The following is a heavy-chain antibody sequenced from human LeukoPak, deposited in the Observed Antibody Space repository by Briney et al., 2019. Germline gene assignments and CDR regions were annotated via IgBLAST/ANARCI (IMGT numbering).Heavy chain of an antibody. Sequence: GGSLRLSCAASGFTFNIYSMNWVRQAPGKGLEWVSSISSSSDYIFYAVSVKCRFTISRDNGRNSPYLQMNSLRAEDTAVYYCARKLGKWERLSPFDYWGQGTLVTVSS. CDR3: ARKLGKWERLSPFDY. D-gene: IGHD1-26*01. J-gene: IGHJ4*02. CDR1: GFTFNIYS. V-gene: IGHV3-21*01. CDR2: ISSSSDYI.